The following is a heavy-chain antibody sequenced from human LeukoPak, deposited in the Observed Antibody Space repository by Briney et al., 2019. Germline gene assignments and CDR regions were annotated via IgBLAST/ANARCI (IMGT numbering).Heavy chain of an antibody. CDR1: GFTFSNYG. V-gene: IGHV3-30*18. CDR2: ISYDGSNT. D-gene: IGHD5-18*01. CDR3: AKEDTAMVTGFDY. J-gene: IGHJ4*02. Sequence: PGGSLRLSCAASGFTFSNYGMHWVRQAPGKGLEWVAVISYDGSNTYYADSVKGRFTISRDNSKNSLFLQMNSLRAEDTAVYYCAKEDTAMVTGFDYWGQGTLVTVSS.